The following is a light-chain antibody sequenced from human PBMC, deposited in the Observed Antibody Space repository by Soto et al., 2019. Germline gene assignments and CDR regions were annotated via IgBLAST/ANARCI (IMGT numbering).Light chain of an antibody. V-gene: IGKV3-15*01. CDR2: GAS. CDR3: QQYNNWPSIT. J-gene: IGKJ5*01. Sequence: EIVMTESPGTLSVSPGERATLSCRASQSVSSNLAWYQQKPGQAPRLLIYGASTRATGIPARVSGSASGTEFTLTIRSLQSEDFAVYYCQQYNNWPSITFGQGTRLEIK. CDR1: QSVSSN.